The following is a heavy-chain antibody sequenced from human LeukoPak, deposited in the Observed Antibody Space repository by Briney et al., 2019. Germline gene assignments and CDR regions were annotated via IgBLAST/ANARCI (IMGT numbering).Heavy chain of an antibody. Sequence: PSETLSLTCAVYGGSFSGYYWSWIRQPPGKGLEWIGEINHSGSTNYNPSLKSLVTISVDTSKNQFSLKLSSVTAADTAVYYCALSPGYSGYAFYFDYWGQGTLVTVSS. V-gene: IGHV4-34*01. CDR3: ALSPGYSGYAFYFDY. J-gene: IGHJ4*02. CDR1: GGSFSGYY. D-gene: IGHD5-12*01. CDR2: INHSGST.